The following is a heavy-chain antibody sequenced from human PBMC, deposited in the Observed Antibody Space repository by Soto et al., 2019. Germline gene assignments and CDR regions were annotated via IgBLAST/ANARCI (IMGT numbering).Heavy chain of an antibody. CDR2: INPSGGST. D-gene: IGHD3-16*02. Sequence: QVQLVQSGAEVKKPGASVKVSCKASGYTFTSYYIHWLRQAPGQGLEWMGIINPSGGSTSYAQKSQRRVTMTTDTTTSIVYRELSSLRSDDTAVSYSSTDVISSQRRSRTPRDDWYDPAGQGGLATVS. V-gene: IGHV1-46*03. CDR3: STDVISSQRRSRTPRDDWYDP. CDR1: GYTFTSYY. J-gene: IGHJ5*02.